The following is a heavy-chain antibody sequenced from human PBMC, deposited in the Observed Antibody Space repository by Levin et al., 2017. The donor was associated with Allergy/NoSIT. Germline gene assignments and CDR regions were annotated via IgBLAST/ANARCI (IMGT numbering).Heavy chain of an antibody. Sequence: PGGSLRLSCAASGFTFSSYAMSWVRQAPGKGLEWVSAISGSGGSTYYADSVKGRFTISRDNSKNTLYLQMNSLRAEDTAVYYCAKDVPVVYAILLNYYYGMDVWGQGTTVTVSS. J-gene: IGHJ6*02. CDR2: ISGSGGST. V-gene: IGHV3-23*01. D-gene: IGHD2-8*02. CDR1: GFTFSSYA. CDR3: AKDVPVVYAILLNYYYGMDV.